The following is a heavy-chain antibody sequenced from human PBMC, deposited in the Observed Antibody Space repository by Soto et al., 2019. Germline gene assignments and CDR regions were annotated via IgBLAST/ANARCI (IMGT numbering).Heavy chain of an antibody. D-gene: IGHD1-7*01. CDR2: ISGSGGST. V-gene: IGHV3-23*01. CDR1: GFPFSIYA. CDR3: ANLFNWNYWTERLDDP. Sequence: PGGSLRLSCAAPGFPFSIYALRWVPQAPGEWLEWVSAISGSGGSTYYADSVKGRFTISRDNSKNTLYLQMNCLRAEDTAVYYCANLFNWNYWTERLDDPWGQGTLVTVSS. J-gene: IGHJ5*02.